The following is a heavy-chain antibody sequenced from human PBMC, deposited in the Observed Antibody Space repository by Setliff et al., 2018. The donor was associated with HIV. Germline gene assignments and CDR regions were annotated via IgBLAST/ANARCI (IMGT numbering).Heavy chain of an antibody. CDR2: MHVKDGET. Sequence: GASVKVSCKASGYSFIGYYIHWLRQARGHGLEWMGWMHVKDGETDYAQKFQGRVTMTRDPSISTAYMELNRLRSDDTAVYYCARVDDFWSGPNTAGYMDVWGKGTTVTVSS. CDR3: ARVDDFWSGPNTAGYMDV. CDR1: GYSFIGYY. V-gene: IGHV1-2*02. J-gene: IGHJ6*03. D-gene: IGHD3-3*01.